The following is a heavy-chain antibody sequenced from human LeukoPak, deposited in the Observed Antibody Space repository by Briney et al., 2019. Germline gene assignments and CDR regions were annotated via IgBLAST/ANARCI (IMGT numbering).Heavy chain of an antibody. CDR1: GGTFSSYA. V-gene: IGHV1-69*04. CDR2: IIPILGIA. D-gene: IGHD3-16*01. J-gene: IGHJ6*02. Sequence: ASVKVSFKASGGTFSSYAISWVRQAPGQGLEWMGRIIPILGIANYAQKFQGRVTITADKSTSTAYMELSSLRSEDTAVYYCARDYAGMDVWGQGTTVTVSS. CDR3: ARDYAGMDV.